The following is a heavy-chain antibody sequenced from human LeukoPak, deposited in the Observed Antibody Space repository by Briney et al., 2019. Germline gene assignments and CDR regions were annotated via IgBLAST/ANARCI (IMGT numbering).Heavy chain of an antibody. D-gene: IGHD1-7*01. V-gene: IGHV1-2*02. CDR1: GGTFSSYA. CDR2: IKPNSGGT. J-gene: IGHJ3*01. Sequence: GSSVKVSCKASGGTFSSYAISWVRQAPGQGLEWMGWIKPNSGGTSYVQMFQGRVTMTRDTSISTVYMELIRLKSDDTAVYYCARVHGGRELDASDFWGQGTMLTVSS. CDR3: ARVHGGRELDASDF.